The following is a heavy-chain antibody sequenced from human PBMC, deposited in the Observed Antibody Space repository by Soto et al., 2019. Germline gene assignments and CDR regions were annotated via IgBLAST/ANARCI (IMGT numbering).Heavy chain of an antibody. V-gene: IGHV3-21*01. J-gene: IGHJ1*01. CDR1: GFTFGSYS. Sequence: EVQLVESGGGLVKPGGSLRLSCAASGFTFGSYSMNWVRQAPGKGLEWVSAISSSRSYIYYADSVKGRFTISRDNAKNSLYLQMSSLRAEDTAVYYCARDRGGDDSYFQHWGQGTLVTVSS. D-gene: IGHD2-21*02. CDR3: ARDRGGDDSYFQH. CDR2: ISSSRSYI.